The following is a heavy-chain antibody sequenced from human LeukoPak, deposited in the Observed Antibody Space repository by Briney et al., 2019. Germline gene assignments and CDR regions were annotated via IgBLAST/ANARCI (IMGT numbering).Heavy chain of an antibody. V-gene: IGHV3-30*18. CDR2: ISYDGSNK. CDR1: GFTFSSYG. D-gene: IGHD3-9*01. J-gene: IGHJ4*02. Sequence: PGGSLRLSCAASGFTFSSYGMHWVRQAPGKGLEWVAVISYDGSNKYYADSVRGRFTISRDNSKNTLYLQMNSLRAEDTAVYYCAKALKPLTGYYLFDYWGQGTLVTVSS. CDR3: AKALKPLTGYYLFDY.